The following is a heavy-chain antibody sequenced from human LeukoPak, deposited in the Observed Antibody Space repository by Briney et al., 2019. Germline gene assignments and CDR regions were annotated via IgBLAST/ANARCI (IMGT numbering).Heavy chain of an antibody. CDR3: AKDGRCSGGSCYSYFDY. V-gene: IGHV3-23*01. J-gene: IGHJ4*02. D-gene: IGHD2-15*01. CDR2: ISGSGGST. CDR1: GFTFSSYA. Sequence: GGSLRLSYAASGFTFSSYAMSWVRQAPGKGLEWVSAISGSGGSTYYADSVKGRFTISRDNSKNTLYLQMNSLRAEDTAVYYCAKDGRCSGGSCYSYFDYWGQGTLVTVSS.